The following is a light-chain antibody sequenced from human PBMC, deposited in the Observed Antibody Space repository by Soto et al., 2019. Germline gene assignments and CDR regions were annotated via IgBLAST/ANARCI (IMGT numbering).Light chain of an antibody. CDR1: QSVNNI. CDR2: GAS. Sequence: DIQMTQSPSSLSASVGETVTITCRASQSVNNILAWFQQKPGQAPKSLIYGASTMQSGVPSNFSGSGSDTEFTLTISSLQPEDYATYYCQQYHKCPVTFGGGTKVEIK. J-gene: IGKJ4*01. CDR3: QQYHKCPVT. V-gene: IGKV1-16*02.